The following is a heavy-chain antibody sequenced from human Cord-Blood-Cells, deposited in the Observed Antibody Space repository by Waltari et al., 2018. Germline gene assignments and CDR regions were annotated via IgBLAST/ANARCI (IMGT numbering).Heavy chain of an antibody. Sequence: EVQLVESGGGLVQPGGSLRLSCAASGFTFSSYWMSWVRQAPGKGLELVAKIKQDGSEKYYVDSVKCRFTISRDNAKNSLYLQMNSLRAEDTAVYYCARDGGYYDSSGYYYFQHWGQGTLVTVSS. D-gene: IGHD3-22*01. J-gene: IGHJ1*01. CDR1: GFTFSSYW. CDR2: IKQDGSEK. CDR3: ARDGGYYDSSGYYYFQH. V-gene: IGHV3-7*01.